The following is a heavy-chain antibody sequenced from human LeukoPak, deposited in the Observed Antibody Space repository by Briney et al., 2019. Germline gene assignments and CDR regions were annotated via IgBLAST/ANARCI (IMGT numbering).Heavy chain of an antibody. Sequence: GGSLRLSWTASGLTVRIDDTRGVCEGPAKRLEWVAVVWFVEGNKNYVDSAKGRFTITRDNSKNTLYLQMNSLRAEDTALYYCAREDSSGAFDIWGQGTMVTVSS. CDR2: VWFVEGNK. J-gene: IGHJ3*02. V-gene: IGHV3-33*01. CDR3: AREDSSGAFDI. CDR1: GLTVRIDD. D-gene: IGHD3-22*01.